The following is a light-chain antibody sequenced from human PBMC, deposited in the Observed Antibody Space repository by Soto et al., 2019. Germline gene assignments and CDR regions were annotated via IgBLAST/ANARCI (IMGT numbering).Light chain of an antibody. CDR2: EVT. V-gene: IGLV2-8*01. J-gene: IGLJ3*02. CDR1: SSDVGGYNY. CDR3: CSHAASNNFYFV. Sequence: QSALTQPPSASGSPGQSVTISCTGTSSDVGGYNYVSWYQQYPGRAPKLMIYEVTKRPSGVPDRFSGSKSGNTASLTVSGLQAEDEADYYCCSHAASNNFYFVFGGGTKLTVL.